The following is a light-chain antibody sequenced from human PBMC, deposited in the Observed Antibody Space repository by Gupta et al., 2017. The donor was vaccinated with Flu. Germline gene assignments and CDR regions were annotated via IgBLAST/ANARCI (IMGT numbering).Light chain of an antibody. V-gene: IGKV3-15*01. CDR1: QSVSSD. CDR2: GAS. Sequence: ATLSVSPGERVTLSCRASQSVSSDLAWYHQKPGQAPRLLTYGASTRATGIPARFSGSGSGTEFTLTISSLQSEDFAVYYCQQYNNWPPITFGQGTRLEIK. J-gene: IGKJ5*01. CDR3: QQYNNWPPIT.